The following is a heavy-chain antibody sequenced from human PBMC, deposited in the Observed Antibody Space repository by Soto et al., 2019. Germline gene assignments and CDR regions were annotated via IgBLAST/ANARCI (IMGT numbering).Heavy chain of an antibody. CDR2: ISYDGSHK. D-gene: IGHD6-25*01. Sequence: PGGSLRLSCAASGFTFSRYGMHWVRQAPGKGPEWVALISYDGSHKYYVDSVKGRFTISRDNSKNTLYLQMNSLRAEDTAVYYCVKDFSIGAAPPLYGMDVWGQGTTVTVSS. CDR1: GFTFSRYG. CDR3: VKDFSIGAAPPLYGMDV. J-gene: IGHJ6*02. V-gene: IGHV3-30*18.